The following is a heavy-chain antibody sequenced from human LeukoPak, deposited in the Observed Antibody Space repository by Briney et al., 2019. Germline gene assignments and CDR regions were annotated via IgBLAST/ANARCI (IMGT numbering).Heavy chain of an antibody. CDR3: ARGITIFGVVAYYYMDV. Sequence: RASVKVSCKASGYTFTGYYMHWVRQAPGQGLEWMGWINPNSGGTNYAQKFQGWVTMTRDASISTAYMELSRLRSDDTAVYYCARGITIFGVVAYYYMDVWGKGTTVTVSS. CDR1: GYTFTGYY. D-gene: IGHD3-3*01. CDR2: INPNSGGT. V-gene: IGHV1-2*04. J-gene: IGHJ6*03.